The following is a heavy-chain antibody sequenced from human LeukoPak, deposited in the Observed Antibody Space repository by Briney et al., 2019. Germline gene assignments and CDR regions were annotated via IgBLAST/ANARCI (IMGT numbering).Heavy chain of an antibody. Sequence: GGSLRLSCAASGFPFSSYGMHWVRPAPGKGLEWVAFIRYDGSNKYYADSVKGRFTISRDNSKNTLYLQMNSLRAEDTAVYYCAKSLSSGSYLNALDSWGQGTMVTVSS. D-gene: IGHD1-26*01. CDR1: GFPFSSYG. CDR2: IRYDGSNK. J-gene: IGHJ3*02. CDR3: AKSLSSGSYLNALDS. V-gene: IGHV3-30*02.